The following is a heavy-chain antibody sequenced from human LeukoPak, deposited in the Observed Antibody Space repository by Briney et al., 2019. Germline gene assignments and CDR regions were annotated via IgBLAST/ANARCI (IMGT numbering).Heavy chain of an antibody. CDR3: VKARLPGRSYYFDY. CDR1: GFTFSSYW. Sequence: GGSLRLSCAASGFTFSSYWMTWVRQAPGKGLEYVSAISSNGGSTYYADSVKGRFTISRDNSKNTLYLQMSSLRAEDTAVYYCVKARLPGRSYYFDYWGQGTLVTVSS. CDR2: ISSNGGST. J-gene: IGHJ4*02. V-gene: IGHV3-64D*06.